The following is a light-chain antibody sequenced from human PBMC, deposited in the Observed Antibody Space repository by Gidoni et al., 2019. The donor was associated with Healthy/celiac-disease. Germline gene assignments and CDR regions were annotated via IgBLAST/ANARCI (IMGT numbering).Light chain of an antibody. CDR2: AAS. J-gene: IGKJ2*01. CDR1: QSISSY. CDR3: QQSYSTPPYT. Sequence: DIQLTQSPSSLSASVGDRVTITCRASQSISSYLNWYQQKQGNAPKLLIYAASSLQSGVPSRFSGSGSGTDFTLTISSLQPEDVATYYCQQSYSTPPYTFGQGTKLEIK. V-gene: IGKV1-39*01.